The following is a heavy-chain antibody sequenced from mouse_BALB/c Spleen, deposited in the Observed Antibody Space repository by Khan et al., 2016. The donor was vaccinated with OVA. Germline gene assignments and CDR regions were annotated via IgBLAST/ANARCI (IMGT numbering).Heavy chain of an antibody. V-gene: IGHV1-7*01. Sequence: QVQLQQSGAELAKPGASVKMSCKDSGYTFTTYWMHWVKQRPGQGLEWIGYINPTSGYTDYNERFKDKATLSADKSSSTAYMQLSSLTSEDSAVYYCTRDRIDYWGQGTTLTVSS. CDR1: GYTFTTYW. CDR2: INPTSGYT. CDR3: TRDRIDY. J-gene: IGHJ2*01.